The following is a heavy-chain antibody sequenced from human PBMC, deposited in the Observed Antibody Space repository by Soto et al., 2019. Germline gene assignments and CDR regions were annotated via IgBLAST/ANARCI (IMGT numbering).Heavy chain of an antibody. D-gene: IGHD3-22*01. CDR2: ISYDGSNK. V-gene: IGHV3-30*18. Sequence: PGGSLRLSCAASVFTFSSYGMHWVRQAPGKGLEWVAVISYDGSNKYYADSVKGRFTISRGNSKNTLYLQMNSLRAEDTAVYYCAKDRVVVVRGAYFDYWGQGTLVTV. J-gene: IGHJ4*02. CDR3: AKDRVVVVRGAYFDY. CDR1: VFTFSSYG.